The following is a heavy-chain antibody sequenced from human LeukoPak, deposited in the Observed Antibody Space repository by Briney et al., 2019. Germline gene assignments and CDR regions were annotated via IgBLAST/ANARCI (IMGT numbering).Heavy chain of an antibody. V-gene: IGHV1-46*01. Sequence: ASVKVSCKASGYTYTSYYMHWVRQAPGQGLEWMGIINPSGGSTSYAQKFQGRGTMTRDTSTSTVYMELSSLRSEDTAVYYCARNKWHYYDSSGYYFFDYWGQGTLSPSPQ. D-gene: IGHD3-22*01. CDR2: INPSGGST. CDR1: GYTYTSYY. J-gene: IGHJ4*02. CDR3: ARNKWHYYDSSGYYFFDY.